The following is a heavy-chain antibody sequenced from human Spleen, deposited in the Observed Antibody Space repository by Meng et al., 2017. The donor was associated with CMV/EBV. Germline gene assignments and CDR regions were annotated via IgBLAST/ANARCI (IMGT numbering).Heavy chain of an antibody. CDR3: VRDSSGYFGPGDY. CDR1: GFTVSYNY. V-gene: IGHV3-66*01. J-gene: IGHJ4*02. D-gene: IGHD3-22*01. Sequence: GESLKISCTASGFTVSYNYMTWVRQAPGKGLEWVSVIYSGGDTYCADSVKGRFTISGDSSKNTVFLQMNSLRPEDTGIYYCVRDSSGYFGPGDYWGQGTLVTVSS. CDR2: IYSGGDT.